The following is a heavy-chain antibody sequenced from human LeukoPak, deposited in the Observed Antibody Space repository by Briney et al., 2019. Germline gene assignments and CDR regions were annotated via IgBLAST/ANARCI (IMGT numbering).Heavy chain of an antibody. CDR2: IWDEVNSE. V-gene: IGHV3-33*01. CDR3: ARHYYDTRGPQGFDP. CDR1: GFNFRSFG. D-gene: IGHD3-22*01. Sequence: GGSLRLSCVASGFNFRSFGMHWVRQAPGKGLEWVAHIWDEVNSEYYADFVKGRFTISRDNSKNTVYLQMNSLRVDDTAVYFCARHYYDTRGPQGFDPWGQGTLVTVSS. J-gene: IGHJ5*02.